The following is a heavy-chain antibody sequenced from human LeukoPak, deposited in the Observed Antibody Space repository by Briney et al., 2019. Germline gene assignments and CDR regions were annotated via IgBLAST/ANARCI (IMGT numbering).Heavy chain of an antibody. CDR1: GFTFSSYS. CDR2: ISSSSSYI. J-gene: IGHJ4*02. Sequence: GGSLRLSCAASGFTFSSYSMNWVRQAPGKGLEWVSSISSSSSYIYYADSVKGRFTIFRDNAKNSLYLQMNSLRAEDMAVYYCARPGGVAATVTIYYFDYWGQGTLVTVSS. D-gene: IGHD2-15*01. CDR3: ARPGGVAATVTIYYFDY. V-gene: IGHV3-21*01.